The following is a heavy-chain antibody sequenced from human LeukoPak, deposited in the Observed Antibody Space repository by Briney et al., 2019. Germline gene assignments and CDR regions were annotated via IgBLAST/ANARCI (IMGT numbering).Heavy chain of an antibody. CDR2: ISGSGGST. D-gene: IGHD3-10*01. J-gene: IGHJ3*02. CDR3: ATLIWELWFGDLVDAFDI. V-gene: IGHV3-23*01. Sequence: GGSLRLSCAASGFTFSSYAMSWVRQAPGKGLEWVSAISGSGGSTYYADSVKGRFTISRDNSKNTLYLQMNSLRAEDTAVYYCATLIWELWFGDLVDAFDIWGQGTMVTVSS. CDR1: GFTFSSYA.